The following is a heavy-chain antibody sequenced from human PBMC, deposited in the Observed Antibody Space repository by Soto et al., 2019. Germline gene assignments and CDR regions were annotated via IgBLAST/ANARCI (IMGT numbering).Heavy chain of an antibody. Sequence: NPSETLSLTCTVSGGSISSYYWSWIRQPPGEGLEWIGSIYYTGTANYNPSLKSRVTISVDTSKNQFSLKLTSVTAADAAVYYCARDFFDSSDYTTNWFDPWGQGTLVTVSS. CDR3: ARDFFDSSDYTTNWFDP. D-gene: IGHD3-22*01. V-gene: IGHV4-59*08. J-gene: IGHJ5*02. CDR2: IYYTGTA. CDR1: GGSISSYY.